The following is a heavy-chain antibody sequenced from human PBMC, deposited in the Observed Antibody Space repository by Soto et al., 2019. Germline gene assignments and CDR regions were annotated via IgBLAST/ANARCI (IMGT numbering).Heavy chain of an antibody. CDR2: INAHNGNT. CDR1: GYIFSDYG. Sequence: QVQLVQSGIEVKTPGASVKVSCKASGYIFSDYGISWVRQAPGQGLEWMGWINAHNGNTNYAQKFHGRVTMTKDTLTKTANMEQRSLRSDDTAVYFRARDISSGSSSRSSIFEMDVWGQGTTVTVSS. J-gene: IGHJ6*02. D-gene: IGHD6-6*01. V-gene: IGHV1-18*01. CDR3: ARDISSGSSSRSSIFEMDV.